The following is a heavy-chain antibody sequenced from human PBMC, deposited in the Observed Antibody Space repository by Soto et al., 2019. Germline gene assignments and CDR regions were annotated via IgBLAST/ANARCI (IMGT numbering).Heavy chain of an antibody. D-gene: IGHD3-22*01. V-gene: IGHV1-69*13. CDR3: ARPIQYYFDTSAQSAWFDP. Sequence: SVKVSCKTSGGTFGSYAISWVRQAPGQGLEWMGGIIPIFSTPNYAQKFQGRVTITADESTSTAYMELSSLRSEDTAVYYCARPIQYYFDTSAQSAWFDPWGQGTLVTAPQ. J-gene: IGHJ5*02. CDR2: IIPIFSTP. CDR1: GGTFGSYA.